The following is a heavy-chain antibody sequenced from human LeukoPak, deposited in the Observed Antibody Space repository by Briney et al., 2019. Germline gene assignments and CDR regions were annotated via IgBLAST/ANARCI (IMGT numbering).Heavy chain of an antibody. J-gene: IGHJ4*02. CDR3: ARATVLNLIHEGSVVLIQTYFDC. V-gene: IGHV4-39*01. CDR2: IYYSGST. Sequence: SETLSLTCTVSGGSISSSSYYWGWIRQPPGKGLEWIGSIYYSGSTYYNPSLKSRVTISLDTSKNQFSLKLSSVTAADTAVYYCARATVLNLIHEGSVVLIQTYFDCWGQGTLVTVSS. D-gene: IGHD3-22*01. CDR1: GGSISSSSYY.